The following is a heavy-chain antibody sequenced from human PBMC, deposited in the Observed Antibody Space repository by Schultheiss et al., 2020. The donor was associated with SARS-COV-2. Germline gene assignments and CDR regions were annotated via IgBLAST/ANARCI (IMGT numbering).Heavy chain of an antibody. CDR1: GGSISSYY. CDR3: AHRYDSSGHLYLIS. Sequence: QTLSLTCTVSGGSISSYYWSWIRQPPGKALEWLALIDWDDDKYYSTSLKTRLTISKDTSKNQVVLTVTNMDPEDTGTYYCAHRYDSSGHLYLISWGQGIRVTVSS. CDR2: IDWDDDK. V-gene: IGHV2-70*12. D-gene: IGHD3-22*01. J-gene: IGHJ5*02.